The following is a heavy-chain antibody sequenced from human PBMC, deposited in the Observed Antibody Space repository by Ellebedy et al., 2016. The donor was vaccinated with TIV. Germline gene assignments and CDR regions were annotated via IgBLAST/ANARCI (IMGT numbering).Heavy chain of an antibody. V-gene: IGHV1-69*10. J-gene: IGHJ5*02. CDR3: AAGNDGGWFDP. D-gene: IGHD1-1*01. Sequence: AASVKVSCKASGGTFSSYPISWVRQAPGQGLEWMGRIIPILGIANYAQKFQGRGTITADKSTSIDYMELSSLRSEDPAVYYCAAGNDGGWFDPWGQGTLVTVSS. CDR1: GGTFSSYP. CDR2: IIPILGIA.